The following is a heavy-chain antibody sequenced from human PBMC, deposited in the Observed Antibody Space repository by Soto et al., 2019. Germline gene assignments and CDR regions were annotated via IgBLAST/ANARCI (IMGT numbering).Heavy chain of an antibody. V-gene: IGHV4-4*02. D-gene: IGHD4-17*01. CDR3: AVGTNDYGDYDGHYYYGMDV. CDR1: GGSISSSNW. Sequence: QVQLQESGPGLVKPSGTLSLTCAVSGGSISSSNWWSWVRQPPGKGLEWIGEIYHSGSTNYNPSLKSRVTISVDESKNQFSLKLSSVTAADTAVYYCAVGTNDYGDYDGHYYYGMDVWGQGTTVTVSS. CDR2: IYHSGST. J-gene: IGHJ6*02.